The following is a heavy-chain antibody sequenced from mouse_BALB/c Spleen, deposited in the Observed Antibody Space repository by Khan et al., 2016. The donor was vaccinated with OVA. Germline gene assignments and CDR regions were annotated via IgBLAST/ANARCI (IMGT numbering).Heavy chain of an antibody. J-gene: IGHJ3*01. Sequence: EVELVESGGGLVKPGGSLKLSCAASGFTFSDYYMYWVRQTPEKRLEWVATISDGGSYTYYPDSVKGRFTISRDDVRNNLYLQMSRRKSEDTAMYYCARGYYGDPFAYWGQGTLVTVSA. V-gene: IGHV5-4*02. CDR1: GFTFSDYY. D-gene: IGHD2-13*01. CDR2: ISDGGSYT. CDR3: ARGYYGDPFAY.